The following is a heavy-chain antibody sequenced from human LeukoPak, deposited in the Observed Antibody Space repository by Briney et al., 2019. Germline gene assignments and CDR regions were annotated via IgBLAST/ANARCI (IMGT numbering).Heavy chain of an antibody. J-gene: IGHJ4*02. CDR3: AKDLGRRGYSYVFDY. CDR1: GFTFDDYA. D-gene: IGHD5-18*01. V-gene: IGHV3-9*03. CDR2: ISWNSGSI. Sequence: GGSLRLSCAASGFTFDDYAMHWVRQAPGKGLEWVSGISWNSGSIGYADSVKGRFTISRDNAKISLYLQMNSLRAEDMALYYCAKDLGRRGYSYVFDYWGQGTLVTVSS.